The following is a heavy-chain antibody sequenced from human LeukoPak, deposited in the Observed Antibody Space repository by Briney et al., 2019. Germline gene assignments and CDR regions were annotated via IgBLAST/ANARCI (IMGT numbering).Heavy chain of an antibody. CDR2: IYSGGST. V-gene: IGHV3-66*01. D-gene: IGHD3-3*01. Sequence: PGGSLRLSCAASGFIVSSKYMSWVRQAPGKGLEWVSVIYSGGSTHYADSVKGRFTISRDNSKNMLYLQMNSLRAEDTALYYCARGGLTIFGVINYMDVWGKGTTVTVSS. CDR3: ARGGLTIFGVINYMDV. CDR1: GFIVSSKY. J-gene: IGHJ6*03.